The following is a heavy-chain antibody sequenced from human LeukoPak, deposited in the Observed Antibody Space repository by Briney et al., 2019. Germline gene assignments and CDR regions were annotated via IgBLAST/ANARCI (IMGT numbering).Heavy chain of an antibody. CDR2: IWYDGSSK. D-gene: IGHD2-2*01. V-gene: IGHV3-33*01. CDR3: ARDFDYQLPPHPHWFDP. CDR1: GFTFSSYD. Sequence: GRSLRLSCAASGFTFSSYDMHWVRQAPGKGLEWVAVIWYDGSSKYYADSVKGRFTISRDNSKNTLYLQTNSLRAEDTAVYYCARDFDYQLPPHPHWFDPWGQGTLVTVSS. J-gene: IGHJ5*02.